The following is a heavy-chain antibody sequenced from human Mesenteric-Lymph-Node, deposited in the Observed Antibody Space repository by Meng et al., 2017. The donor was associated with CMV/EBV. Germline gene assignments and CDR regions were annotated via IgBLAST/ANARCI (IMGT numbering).Heavy chain of an antibody. CDR1: GFTFDDYA. D-gene: IGHD5-12*01. V-gene: IGHV3-43D*03. Sequence: GESLKIPCAASGFTFDDYAMHWVRQAPGKGLEWVSLISWDGGSTYYADYVKGRFTISRDNSKNSLYLQMNSLRAEDTALYYCAKAHRGYSGYGHYFDYWGQGTLVTVSS. J-gene: IGHJ4*02. CDR2: ISWDGGST. CDR3: AKAHRGYSGYGHYFDY.